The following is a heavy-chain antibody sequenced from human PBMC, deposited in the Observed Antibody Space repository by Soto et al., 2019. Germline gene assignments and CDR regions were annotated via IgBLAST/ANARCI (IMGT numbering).Heavy chain of an antibody. CDR2: IISILGIA. CDR1: GGTFSSYT. V-gene: IGHV1-69*04. CDR3: ARETGSGYDYGPFDP. J-gene: IGHJ5*02. Sequence: ASVKVSCKASGGTFSSYTISWVRQAPGQGLEWMGRIISILGIANYAQKFQGRVTITADKSTSTAYMELSSLRSEDTAVYYCARETGSGYDYGPFDPVRQGTLVPVSS. D-gene: IGHD5-12*01.